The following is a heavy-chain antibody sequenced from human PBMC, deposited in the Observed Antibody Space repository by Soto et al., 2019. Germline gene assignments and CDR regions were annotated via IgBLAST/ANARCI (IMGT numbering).Heavy chain of an antibody. CDR1: GYTFTSYD. Sequence: GASVKVSCKASGYTFTSYDINWVRQATGQGLEWMGWMNPNSGNTGYAQKFQGRVTMTRNTSISTAYMELSSLRSEETAVYYCARGERNDFWSGYYNWFDPWGQGTLVTVSS. V-gene: IGHV1-8*01. J-gene: IGHJ5*02. D-gene: IGHD3-3*01. CDR3: ARGERNDFWSGYYNWFDP. CDR2: MNPNSGNT.